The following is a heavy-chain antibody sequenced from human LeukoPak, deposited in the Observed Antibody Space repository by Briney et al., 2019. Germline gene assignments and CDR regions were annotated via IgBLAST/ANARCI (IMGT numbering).Heavy chain of an antibody. CDR3: ARVRYCSGGSCSHFDY. Sequence: GGSLRLSCAASGFTFSGFWMTWVRQAPGKGLKWVANIKQDGSEKYYVDSVKGRFTISRDNAKNSLYLQMNSLRAEDTAVYYCARVRYCSGGSCSHFDYWGQGTLVTVSS. V-gene: IGHV3-7*05. J-gene: IGHJ4*02. CDR2: IKQDGSEK. D-gene: IGHD2-15*01. CDR1: GFTFSGFW.